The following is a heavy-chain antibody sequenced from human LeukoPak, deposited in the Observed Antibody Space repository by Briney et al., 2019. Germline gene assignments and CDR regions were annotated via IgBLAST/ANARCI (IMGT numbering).Heavy chain of an antibody. CDR1: GFSVNSNY. Sequence: GGSLRLSCAASGFSVNSNYMSWVRQAPGKGLEWVLVIYRGGSTYYADSVKGRFTISRNISKNTLYLQMNSLRAEDTAVYYCARAGPYDAFDIWGQGKMVTVSS. CDR2: IYRGGST. V-gene: IGHV3-53*04. D-gene: IGHD1-14*01. J-gene: IGHJ3*02. CDR3: ARAGPYDAFDI.